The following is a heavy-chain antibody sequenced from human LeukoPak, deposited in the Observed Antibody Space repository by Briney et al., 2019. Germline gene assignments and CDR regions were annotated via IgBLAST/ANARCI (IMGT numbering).Heavy chain of an antibody. CDR3: ARDTLGEGEDANYAVYYFDY. V-gene: IGHV3-21*01. J-gene: IGHJ4*02. CDR2: ISSSSSYI. CDR1: GFTFSSYS. D-gene: IGHD4/OR15-4a*01. Sequence: GGSLRLSCVASGFTFSSYSMNWVRQAPGKGLEWVSCISSSSSYIYYADSVKGRFTISRDNAKNSLYLQMNSLRADDTAAYYCARDTLGEGEDANYAVYYFDYWGQGTVVTVSS.